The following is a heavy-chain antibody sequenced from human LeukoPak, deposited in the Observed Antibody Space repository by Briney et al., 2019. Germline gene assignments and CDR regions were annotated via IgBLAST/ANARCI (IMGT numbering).Heavy chain of an antibody. CDR1: GFTFDGYA. CDR2: ISWSGGSV. Sequence: GRSLRLSCAASGFTFDGYAMHWVRQAPGKGLEWVAGISWSGGSVGYADSVKGRFTISRDNAKNSLYLQMNSLRADDTALYYCAKSDDILSGARGWYFDSWGQGALVTGSS. CDR3: AKSDDILSGARGWYFDS. V-gene: IGHV3-9*01. J-gene: IGHJ4*02. D-gene: IGHD3-9*01.